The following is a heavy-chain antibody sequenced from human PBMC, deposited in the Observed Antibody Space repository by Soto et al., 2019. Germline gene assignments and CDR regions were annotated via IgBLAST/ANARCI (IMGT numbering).Heavy chain of an antibody. Sequence: QVQLVESGGGVVQPGRSLRLSCAASGFTFSSYAMHWVRQAPGKGLEWVAVISYDGSNKYYADSVKGRFTISRDNSKNTLYLQMNSLRAEDTAVYYCARRSSGWKRGAFDIWGQGTMVTVSS. J-gene: IGHJ3*02. CDR1: GFTFSSYA. D-gene: IGHD6-19*01. CDR2: ISYDGSNK. V-gene: IGHV3-30-3*01. CDR3: ARRSSGWKRGAFDI.